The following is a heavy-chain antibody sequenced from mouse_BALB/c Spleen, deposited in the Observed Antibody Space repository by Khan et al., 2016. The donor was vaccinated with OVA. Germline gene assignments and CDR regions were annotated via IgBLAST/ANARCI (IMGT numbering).Heavy chain of an antibody. CDR2: IDPDNGDT. D-gene: IGHD4-1*01. CDR1: GFNIRHYY. CDR3: TTGWGYAMDY. V-gene: IGHV14-4*02. J-gene: IGHJ4*01. Sequence: EVQLQQSGADLVRSGASVKLSCIASGFNIRHYYLHWVKQRPEQGLEWIGWIDPDNGDTEYDPKFQGKATMTADTSSNTAYLQLSSLKSEDTAVYYCTTGWGYAMDYWGQGTSVTVSS.